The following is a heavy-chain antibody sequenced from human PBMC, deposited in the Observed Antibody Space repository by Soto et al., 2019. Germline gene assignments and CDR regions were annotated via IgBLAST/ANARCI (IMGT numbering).Heavy chain of an antibody. Sequence: EVQLVESGGGSVQPGRSLRLSCAASGFRFDDYGMHWVRQGPGKGLEWVSGISWNSGDIYYADSVKGRFTTSRDNAKRSLYLQMNSLRTEDTALYYCAKDNDLDRDGPFDYWGQGILVTVSS. CDR3: AKDNDLDRDGPFDY. CDR1: GFRFDDYG. J-gene: IGHJ4*02. CDR2: ISWNSGDI. D-gene: IGHD2-2*03. V-gene: IGHV3-9*01.